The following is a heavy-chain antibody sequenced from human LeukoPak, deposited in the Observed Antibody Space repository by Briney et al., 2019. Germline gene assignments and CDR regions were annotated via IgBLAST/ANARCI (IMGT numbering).Heavy chain of an antibody. V-gene: IGHV1-2*02. Sequence: ASVKVSCKASGYTFTGYYMHWVRQAPGQGLEWMGWINPNSGGTNYAQKFQGRVTMTRGTSISTAYMELSRLRSDDTAVYYCARDYGDYVFGADYWGQGTLVTVSS. J-gene: IGHJ4*02. CDR1: GYTFTGYY. CDR2: INPNSGGT. CDR3: ARDYGDYVFGADY. D-gene: IGHD4-17*01.